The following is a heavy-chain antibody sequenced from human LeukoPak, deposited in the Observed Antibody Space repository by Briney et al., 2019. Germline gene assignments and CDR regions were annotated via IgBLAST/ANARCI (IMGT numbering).Heavy chain of an antibody. D-gene: IGHD3-10*01. CDR3: ARAHLDYYGSGSYYSYDY. CDR1: GYTFTSYG. CDR2: ISAYNGNT. V-gene: IGHV1-18*01. J-gene: IGHJ4*02. Sequence: ASVKVSCKASGYTFTSYGISWVRQAPGQGLEWMGLISAYNGNTNYAQKLQGRVTMTTDTSTSTAYMELRSLRSDDTAVYYCARAHLDYYGSGSYYSYDYWGQGTLVTVSS.